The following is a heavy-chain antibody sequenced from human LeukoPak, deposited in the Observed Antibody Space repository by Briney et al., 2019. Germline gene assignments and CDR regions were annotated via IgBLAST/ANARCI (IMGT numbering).Heavy chain of an antibody. V-gene: IGHV1-46*01. CDR2: INPSGGST. Sequence: ASVKVSCKASGYTFITYYMHGVRQAPGRGLEWMGIINPSGGSTSYAQKFQGRVTVTRDTSTSTVYMELSSLRSEDTAVYYCARGLGSGSYYGYWGQGTLVTVSS. CDR1: GYTFITYY. D-gene: IGHD1-26*01. J-gene: IGHJ4*02. CDR3: ARGLGSGSYYGY.